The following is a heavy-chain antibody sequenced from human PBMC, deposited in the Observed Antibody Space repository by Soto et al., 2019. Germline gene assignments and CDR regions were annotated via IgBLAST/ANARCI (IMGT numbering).Heavy chain of an antibody. V-gene: IGHV3-21*01. D-gene: IGHD5-18*01. CDR1: GFTFSSYS. Sequence: PGGSLRLSCAASGFTFSSYSMNWVRQAPGKGLEWVSSISSSSSYIYYADSVKGRFTISRDNAKNSLYLQMNSLRAEDTAVYYCARILEDTAMVTNWFDPWGQGTLVTVSS. J-gene: IGHJ5*02. CDR3: ARILEDTAMVTNWFDP. CDR2: ISSSSSYI.